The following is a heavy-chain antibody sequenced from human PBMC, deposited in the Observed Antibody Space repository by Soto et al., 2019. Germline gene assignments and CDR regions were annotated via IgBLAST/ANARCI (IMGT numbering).Heavy chain of an antibody. J-gene: IGHJ4*01. D-gene: IGHD4-17*01. Sequence: GGSLRLSCAASGITFSLDGMHWVRQAPGKGLEWVAVIWYDGSNKNYADSVKGRFTISRDNSKNTLYLQMNSLRVEDTAVYYCARDPYYGGISMDAYWGHGT. CDR1: GITFSLDG. V-gene: IGHV3-33*01. CDR3: ARDPYYGGISMDAY. CDR2: IWYDGSNK.